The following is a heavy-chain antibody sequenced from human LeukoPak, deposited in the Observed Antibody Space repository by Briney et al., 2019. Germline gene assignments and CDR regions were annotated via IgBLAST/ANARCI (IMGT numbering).Heavy chain of an antibody. CDR3: ATDMYY. CDR2: IKQDGSDK. J-gene: IGHJ4*02. Sequence: GGSLRLSCAASRFTFSNYWMSWVRQAPGKGLEWVANIKQDGSDKYYVDSVKGRFTISRDNAKNSVYLEVTSLRGEDTAVYYCATDMYYWGQGTLVTVSS. CDR1: RFTFSNYW. V-gene: IGHV3-7*04.